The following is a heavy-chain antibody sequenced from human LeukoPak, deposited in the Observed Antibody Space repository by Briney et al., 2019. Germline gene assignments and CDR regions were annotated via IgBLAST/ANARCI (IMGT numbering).Heavy chain of an antibody. D-gene: IGHD3-10*01. CDR1: GFTVSSNY. J-gene: IGHJ6*03. CDR3: ARVRITMVRDYYYYYMDV. Sequence: GGSLRLSCAASGFTVSSNYMSWVRQAPGKGLEWVSVIYSGGSTYYADSVKGRFTISRDNSKNTLYLQMNSLRAEDTAVYYCARVRITMVRDYYYYYMDVWGKGTTVTISS. CDR2: IYSGGST. V-gene: IGHV3-53*01.